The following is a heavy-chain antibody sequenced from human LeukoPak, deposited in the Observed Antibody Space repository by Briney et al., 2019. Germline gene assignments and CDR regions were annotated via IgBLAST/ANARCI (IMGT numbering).Heavy chain of an antibody. D-gene: IGHD4-17*01. Sequence: PGGSLRLSCAASGFTFSNYAVSWVRQAPRKGLEWVSTVGGRSSGTYYADSVKGRFTISRDNSENTFYLQMNSLSVEDTAVYYCATHMTTVTTPFDYWGQGTLVTVSS. CDR2: VGGRSSGT. CDR3: ATHMTTVTTPFDY. J-gene: IGHJ4*02. V-gene: IGHV3-23*01. CDR1: GFTFSNYA.